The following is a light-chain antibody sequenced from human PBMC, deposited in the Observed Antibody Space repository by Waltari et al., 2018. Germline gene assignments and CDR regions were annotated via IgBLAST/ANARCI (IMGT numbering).Light chain of an antibody. CDR2: FNN. CDR3: AAWDDSLKGWV. V-gene: IGLV1-44*01. J-gene: IGLJ3*02. Sequence: QSVLTQPPSASGTPGQRVTISCSGSSSSIGSNTVNWYQQLPGSAPKLLIHFNNQRPSGVPDRVSGSKSGASASLAISGLQSEDEADYYCAAWDDSLKGWVFGGGTKVTVL. CDR1: SSSIGSNT.